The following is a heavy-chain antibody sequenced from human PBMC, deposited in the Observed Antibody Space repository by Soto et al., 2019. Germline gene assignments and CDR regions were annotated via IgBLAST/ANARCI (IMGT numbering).Heavy chain of an antibody. D-gene: IGHD6-13*01. Sequence: ASVKVSCKASGGTFSSYAISWVRQAPGQGLEWMGGIIPIFGTANYAQKFQGRVTITADESTSTAYMELSSLRSEDTAVYYCARQPRPAAYDYYGMDVWGQGTTVTVSS. CDR1: GGTFSSYA. CDR2: IIPIFGTA. J-gene: IGHJ6*02. V-gene: IGHV1-69*13. CDR3: ARQPRPAAYDYYGMDV.